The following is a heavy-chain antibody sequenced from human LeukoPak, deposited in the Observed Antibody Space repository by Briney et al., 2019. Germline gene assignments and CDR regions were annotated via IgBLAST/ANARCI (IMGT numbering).Heavy chain of an antibody. J-gene: IGHJ4*02. D-gene: IGHD1-14*01. CDR1: GYTLTAYY. Sequence: ASVKVSCKTSGYTLTAYYMHWVRQAPGQGLEWMGWISPRSGDTRYAQKFQRRVTMTRDTSINTVDMELSGLTSDDTAVFYCARGREINGNSETNLDDFWGQGTLVTVSS. CDR2: ISPRSGDT. CDR3: ARGREINGNSETNLDDF. V-gene: IGHV1-2*02.